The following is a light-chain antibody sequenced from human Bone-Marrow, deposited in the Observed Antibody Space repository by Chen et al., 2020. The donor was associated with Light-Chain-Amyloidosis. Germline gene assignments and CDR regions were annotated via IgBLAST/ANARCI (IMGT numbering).Light chain of an antibody. CDR1: NIGSTS. CDR3: PAWDQSLDAPV. V-gene: IGLV3-21*02. J-gene: IGLJ3*02. Sequence: SYVLTQPSSVSVAPGQTATIACGGNNIGSTSVHWYQQTPGQAPLLLVYGDSHRPSGIPERLSGSNSGNTATVAMSGVEAEDEADYYCPAWDQSLDAPVFGGGTKLTVL. CDR2: GDS.